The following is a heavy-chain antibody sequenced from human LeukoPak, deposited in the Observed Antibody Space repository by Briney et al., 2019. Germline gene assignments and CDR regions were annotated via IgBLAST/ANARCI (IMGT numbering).Heavy chain of an antibody. D-gene: IGHD1-26*01. J-gene: IGHJ4*02. Sequence: GGSLRLSCAASGFTFDDYGMSWVRQAPGKGLEWVSGINWNGGSTGYADSVKGRFTISRDNAKNSLYLQMNSLRAEDTALYYCARVSGSNYDGYYFDHWGQGTLVSVSS. CDR2: INWNGGST. CDR1: GFTFDDYG. CDR3: ARVSGSNYDGYYFDH. V-gene: IGHV3-20*04.